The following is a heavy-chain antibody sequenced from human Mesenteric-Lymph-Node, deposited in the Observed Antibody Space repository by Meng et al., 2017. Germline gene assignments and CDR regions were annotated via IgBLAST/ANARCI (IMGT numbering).Heavy chain of an antibody. J-gene: IGHJ6*02. CDR2: VDTTGAT. D-gene: IGHD6-13*01. CDR3: ARDPSTDESSWYDPGPYYYYYGMDV. V-gene: IGHV3-13*03. CDR1: RFTFSTYD. Sequence: GESLKISCAACRFTFSTYDMHWVRQGAGKGLQWVSDVDTTGATYSPGSVKGQFTISRDNAKNSLYLQMNSLRAEDTAVYYCARDPSTDESSWYDPGPYYYYYGMDVWGQGTTVTVSS.